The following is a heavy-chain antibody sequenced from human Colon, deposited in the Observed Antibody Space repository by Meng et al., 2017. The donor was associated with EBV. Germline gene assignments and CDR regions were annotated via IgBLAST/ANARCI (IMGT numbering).Heavy chain of an antibody. CDR2: IRSQIDGRTT. CDR3: TTDEGGSRF. D-gene: IGHD1-26*01. V-gene: IGHV3-15*01. Sequence: EVQLVESGGGLVKPGESVRLSCTASGFNFTNAWMNWFRQAPGKGLEWVGRIRSQIDGRTTDYTAPVKGRFTISRDDSKTTLYLQMNRLKIEDSAVYYCTTDEGGSRFWGQGPRVTVSS. J-gene: IGHJ4*02. CDR1: GFNFTNAW.